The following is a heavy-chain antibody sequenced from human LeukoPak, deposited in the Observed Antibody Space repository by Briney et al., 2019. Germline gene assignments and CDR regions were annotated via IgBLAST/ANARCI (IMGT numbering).Heavy chain of an antibody. V-gene: IGHV3-48*03. CDR3: ARGSKGRTTVTTFYYYYYMDV. J-gene: IGHJ6*03. CDR1: GFTFSSYE. D-gene: IGHD4-17*01. Sequence: GGSLRLSCAASGFTFSSYEMNWVRQAPGKGLEWVSYISSSGSTIYYADSVKGRFTISRDNAKNSLYLQMNSLRAEDTAVYYCARGSKGRTTVTTFYYYYYMDVWGKGTTVTISS. CDR2: ISSSGSTI.